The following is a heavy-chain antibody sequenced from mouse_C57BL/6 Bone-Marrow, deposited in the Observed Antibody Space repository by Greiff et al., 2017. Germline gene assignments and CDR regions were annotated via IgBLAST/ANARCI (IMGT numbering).Heavy chain of an antibody. D-gene: IGHD1-1*01. V-gene: IGHV14-4*01. CDR2: IDPENGDT. CDR1: GFNIKDDY. Sequence: EVQLQQSGAELVRPGASVKLSCTASGFNIKDDYMHWVKQRPEQGLEWIGWIDPENGDTEYASKFQGKATITADTSSNTAYLQLSSLTSEDTAVYYCTTSYDYGSSPRDYWGQGTTLTVSA. CDR3: TTSYDYGSSPRDY. J-gene: IGHJ2*01.